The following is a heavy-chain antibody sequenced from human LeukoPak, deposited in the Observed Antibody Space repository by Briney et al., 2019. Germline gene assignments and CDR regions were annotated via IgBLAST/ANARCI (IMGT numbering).Heavy chain of an antibody. V-gene: IGHV4-4*07. CDR2: IFANGNT. CDR1: GGSISPNN. CDR3: ARPMVRGNPSAGFDY. J-gene: IGHJ4*02. Sequence: SETLSLTCTVSGGSISPNNWSWFRQPAGKGLEWIGRIFANGNTNFNPSLKSRVTMSVDTSKNQFSLKLTSVTAADTAVYYCARPMVRGNPSAGFDYWGQGTLVTVSS. D-gene: IGHD3-10*01.